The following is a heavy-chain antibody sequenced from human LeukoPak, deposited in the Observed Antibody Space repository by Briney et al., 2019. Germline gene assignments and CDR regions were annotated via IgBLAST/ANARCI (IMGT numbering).Heavy chain of an antibody. CDR3: ARTRAYGGRPDY. CDR1: GVSIRSSDFY. D-gene: IGHD4-23*01. CDR2: ISNTGST. Sequence: SETLSLTCTVSGVSIRSSDFYWGWIRQPPEKGLEWIGSISNTGSTNNNPSLKSRVTISVDTSKNQLSLKLSSVTAADTAVYYCARTRAYGGRPDYWGQGTLVTVSS. J-gene: IGHJ4*02. V-gene: IGHV4-39*07.